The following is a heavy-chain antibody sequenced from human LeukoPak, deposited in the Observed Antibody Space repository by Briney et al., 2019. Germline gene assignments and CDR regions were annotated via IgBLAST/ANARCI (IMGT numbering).Heavy chain of an antibody. Sequence: SETLSLTCTVSGGSISNGDHYWSWIRQHPGKGLEWIGYIYYSGSTYYNPSLKSRVALSVDTSKNQFSLKLSSLTAADTAVYYCARQEWLLYYYGMDVWGQGTTVTVSS. V-gene: IGHV4-31*03. CDR3: ARQEWLLYYYGMDV. CDR2: IYYSGST. D-gene: IGHD3-3*01. CDR1: GGSISNGDHY. J-gene: IGHJ6*02.